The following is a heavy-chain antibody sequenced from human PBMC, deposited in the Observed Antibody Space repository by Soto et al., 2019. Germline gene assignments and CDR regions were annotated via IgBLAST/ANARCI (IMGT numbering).Heavy chain of an antibody. Sequence: PSETLSLTCAVSGVSISSYYWSWIRQPPGKGLEWIGYIYCSGSTNYNPALKRRVTISVDTSKNEFSLNVSSVTAEDTAVYYCARAGPRGVPAATYGMDVWGQGTTVTVSS. CDR3: ARAGPRGVPAATYGMDV. J-gene: IGHJ6*02. D-gene: IGHD2-2*01. V-gene: IGHV4-59*01. CDR1: GVSISSYY. CDR2: IYCSGST.